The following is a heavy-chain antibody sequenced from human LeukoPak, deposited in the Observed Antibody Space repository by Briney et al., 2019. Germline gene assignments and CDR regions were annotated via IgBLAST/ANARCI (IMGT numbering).Heavy chain of an antibody. J-gene: IGHJ5*01. D-gene: IGHD3-10*01. CDR1: GFTFSSYG. CDR2: IWFDGNNK. Sequence: GRSLRLSCAASGFTFSSYGMHWVRQAPGKGLEWVAGIWFDGNNKYYADSVKGRFTISRDNSKNTLYLEMYSLKAEDTALYYCARDKTGGGNWFDSWGQETLVTVSS. V-gene: IGHV3-33*01. CDR3: ARDKTGGGNWFDS.